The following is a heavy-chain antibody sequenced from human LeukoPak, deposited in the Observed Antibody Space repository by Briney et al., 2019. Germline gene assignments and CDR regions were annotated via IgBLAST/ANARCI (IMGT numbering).Heavy chain of an antibody. D-gene: IGHD1-7*01. CDR2: INDSGRI. Sequence: PSETLSLTCAVYGGSFSNYYWSWIRQTPGKGMEWIGEINDSGRINYNPSLMSRVTVSVDTSKNQFSLRLTSVTATDTAVYYCARRWNYGRNYYIDVWGKGPTVSVSS. CDR1: GGSFSNYY. CDR3: ARRWNYGRNYYIDV. J-gene: IGHJ6*03. V-gene: IGHV4-34*01.